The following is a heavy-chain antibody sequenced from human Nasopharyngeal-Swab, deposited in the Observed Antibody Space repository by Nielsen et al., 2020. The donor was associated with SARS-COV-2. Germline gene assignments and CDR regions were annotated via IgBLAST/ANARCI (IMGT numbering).Heavy chain of an antibody. CDR3: GRGLLLSADPREIVET. Sequence: SETLSLTCTVSGGSISFSRSSYYWGWIRQPPGKGLEWIGSTDYGGNTYSTPSLKSRVTISVDTSKNQFSLKLSAVTVADTAVYYCGRGLLLSADPREIVETWGQGTLVTVSS. V-gene: IGHV4-39*07. J-gene: IGHJ4*02. CDR2: TDYGGNT. CDR1: GGSISFSRSSYY. D-gene: IGHD2-15*01.